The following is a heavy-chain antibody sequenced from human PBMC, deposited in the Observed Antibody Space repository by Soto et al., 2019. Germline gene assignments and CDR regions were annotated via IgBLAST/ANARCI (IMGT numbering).Heavy chain of an antibody. Sequence: VTCSIYSGSLSGYYWSWIRQPPGEGLEWIGEISQSGNTNYSPSLKSRVSISIDTSKKQFSLNLASVSAADTAVYYCARAPKVSGSSQTRPDFWGQGTLVTVSS. CDR2: ISQSGNT. D-gene: IGHD6-6*01. CDR3: ARAPKVSGSSQTRPDF. V-gene: IGHV4-34*01. CDR1: SGSLSGYY. J-gene: IGHJ4*02.